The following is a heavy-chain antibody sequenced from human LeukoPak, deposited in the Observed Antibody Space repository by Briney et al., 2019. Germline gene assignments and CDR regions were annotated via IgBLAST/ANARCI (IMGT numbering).Heavy chain of an antibody. V-gene: IGHV4-38-2*01. D-gene: IGHD3-22*01. CDR2: IYHSGST. Sequence: PSETLSLTCAVSGYSISSGYYWGWIRQPPGKGLEWIGSIYHSGSTYYNPSLKSRVTISVDTSKNQFSLKLSSVTAADTAVYSCARRKGDTYYYDSSGYRYYFDYWGQGTLVTVSS. J-gene: IGHJ4*02. CDR3: ARRKGDTYYYDSSGYRYYFDY. CDR1: GYSISSGYY.